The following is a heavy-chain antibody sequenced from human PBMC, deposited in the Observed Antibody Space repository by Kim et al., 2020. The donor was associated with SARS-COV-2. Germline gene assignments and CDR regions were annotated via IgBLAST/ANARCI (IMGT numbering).Heavy chain of an antibody. J-gene: IGHJ6*02. CDR1: RFSFSIYD. V-gene: IGHV3-33*08. CDR3: ARDRSSVKSLDV. Sequence: LSLTCAASRFSFSIYDMHWVRQAPGKGLEWLASIGSDGNMEYYVESVKGRFTPSRDNSKNTMYLQMNNLRLEDTAVYHCARDRSSVKSLDVWGRGTAVTVSS. CDR2: IGSDGNME. D-gene: IGHD2-2*01.